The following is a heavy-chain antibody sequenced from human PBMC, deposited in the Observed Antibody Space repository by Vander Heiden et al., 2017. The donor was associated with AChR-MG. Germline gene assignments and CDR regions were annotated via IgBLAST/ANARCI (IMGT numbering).Heavy chain of an antibody. D-gene: IGHD4-17*01. V-gene: IGHV2-5*02. CDR2: IYWDDEK. CDR1: GFSLSTSGVG. J-gene: IGHJ4*02. Sequence: QITLKESGPTLVKPTQTLTLTCTFSGFSLSTSGVGVGWIRQPPGKALEWLALIYWDDEKRDSPSLKSRLTITKDTSKNQVVITMTKMDPVDTATYYSAHTSTVTTTDYWGQGTLVTVSS. CDR3: AHTSTVTTTDY.